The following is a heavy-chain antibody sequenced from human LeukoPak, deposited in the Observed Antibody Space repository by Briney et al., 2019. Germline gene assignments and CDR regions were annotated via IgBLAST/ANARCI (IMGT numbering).Heavy chain of an antibody. CDR1: GYTFTGYY. V-gene: IGHV1-2*02. CDR3: ASPSRGYTYGYRGAFDI. CDR2: INPNSGGT. Sequence: ASVKVSCKASGYTFTGYYMHWVRQAPGQGLEWMGWINPNSGGTNYAQKFQGRVTMTRDTSISTAYMELSRLRSDDTAVYYCASPSRGYTYGYRGAFDIWGQGTMVTVSS. D-gene: IGHD5-18*01. J-gene: IGHJ3*02.